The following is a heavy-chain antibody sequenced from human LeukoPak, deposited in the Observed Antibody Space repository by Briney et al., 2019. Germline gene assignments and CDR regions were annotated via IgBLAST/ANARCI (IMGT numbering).Heavy chain of an antibody. V-gene: IGHV3-48*03. J-gene: IGHJ5*02. CDR3: ARGYCSSTSCYPTSPFDP. CDR1: GFTFSSYE. CDR2: ISSSGSTI. D-gene: IGHD2-2*01. Sequence: PGGSLRLSCAASGFTFSSYEMNWVRQVPGKGLEWVSYISSSGSTIYYADSVKGRFTISRDNAKNSLYLQMNSLRAEDTAVYYCARGYCSSTSCYPTSPFDPWGQGTLVTVSS.